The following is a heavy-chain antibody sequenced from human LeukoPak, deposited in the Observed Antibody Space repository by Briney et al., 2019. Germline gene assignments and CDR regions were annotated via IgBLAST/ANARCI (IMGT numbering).Heavy chain of an antibody. CDR3: ARDYWIGNRGLFYFSS. D-gene: IGHD2-2*03. CDR2: INGDGSEK. J-gene: IGHJ4*02. Sequence: GGSLRLSRAASGFTCGPDWMSWVRQVPGKGLEWVANINGDGSEKFYVDSVKGRFTIARDNAKNSLYLQMNSLRAEDTAVYYCARDYWIGNRGLFYFSSWGQGTLVTVSS. V-gene: IGHV3-7*01. CDR1: GFTCGPDW.